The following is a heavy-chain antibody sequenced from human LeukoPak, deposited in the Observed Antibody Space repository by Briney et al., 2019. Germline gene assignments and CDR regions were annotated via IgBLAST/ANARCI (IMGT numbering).Heavy chain of an antibody. CDR3: TTEEIIAVAGYDY. CDR2: IKSKTDGGTT. Sequence: GGSLRLSCAASGFTFSRYWMSWVRQAPGKGLEWVGRIKSKTDGGTTDYAAPVKGRFTISRDDSKTTLYLQMNSLKTEDTAVYYCTTEEIIAVAGYDYWGQGTLVTVSS. D-gene: IGHD6-19*01. J-gene: IGHJ4*02. V-gene: IGHV3-15*01. CDR1: GFTFSRYW.